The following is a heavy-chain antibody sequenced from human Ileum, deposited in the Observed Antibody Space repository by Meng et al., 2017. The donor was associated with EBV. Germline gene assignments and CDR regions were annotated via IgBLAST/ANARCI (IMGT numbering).Heavy chain of an antibody. CDR3: ARGNKVSDRGFDY. D-gene: IGHD3-10*01. V-gene: IGHV4-34*01. CDR2: INHSGST. Sequence: QLAQWGAGRLKPPEPLSLTCAVYGGSFSGYDWSWIRQPPGKGLEWIGEINHSGSTNYNPSLKSRVTISVDTSKNQFSLKLSSVTAADTAVYYCARGNKVSDRGFDYWGQGTLVTVSS. J-gene: IGHJ4*02. CDR1: GGSFSGYD.